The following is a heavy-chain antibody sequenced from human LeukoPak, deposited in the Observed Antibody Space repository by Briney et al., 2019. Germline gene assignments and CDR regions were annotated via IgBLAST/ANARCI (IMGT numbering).Heavy chain of an antibody. V-gene: IGHV3-23*01. Sequence: GGSLRLSCAASGFTFSSYTMSWVRQTPGKGLEWVSAISGSGGRTYFADSVKGRFTISRDNSKNTLYLQMNSLRAEDTAVYYCARGVGSGSRLRAGDYWGQGTLVTVSS. J-gene: IGHJ4*02. CDR3: ARGVGSGSRLRAGDY. CDR2: ISGSGGRT. CDR1: GFTFSSYT. D-gene: IGHD1-26*01.